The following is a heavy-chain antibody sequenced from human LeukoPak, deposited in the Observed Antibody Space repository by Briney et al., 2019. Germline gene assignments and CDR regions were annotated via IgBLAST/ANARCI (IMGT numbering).Heavy chain of an antibody. Sequence: GGSLRLSCAASGFTFDDYGMSWVRQAPGKGLEWVSGINWNGGSTGYADSVKGRFTISRDNAKNSLYLQMNSLRAEDTALYYCTRVWCSSTSCSLFDYWGQGTLVTVSS. J-gene: IGHJ4*02. CDR2: INWNGGST. D-gene: IGHD2-2*01. CDR3: TRVWCSSTSCSLFDY. CDR1: GFTFDDYG. V-gene: IGHV3-20*04.